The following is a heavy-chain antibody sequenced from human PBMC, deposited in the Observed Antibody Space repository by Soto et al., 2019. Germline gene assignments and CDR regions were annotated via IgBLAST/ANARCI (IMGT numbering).Heavy chain of an antibody. CDR1: GFRFDDYA. CDR3: AKYMGAHGTTVTHFDN. D-gene: IGHD4-17*01. V-gene: IGHV3-9*01. CDR2: ISWNHVTT. J-gene: IGHJ4*02. Sequence: PGGSLRLSCAASGFRFDDYAMHWVRQAPGKGLEWLSGISWNHVTTGYADSVKGRFTISRDNAKNSLLLQMNSLRAEDTAVYYCAKYMGAHGTTVTHFDNWGQGTQVTVSS.